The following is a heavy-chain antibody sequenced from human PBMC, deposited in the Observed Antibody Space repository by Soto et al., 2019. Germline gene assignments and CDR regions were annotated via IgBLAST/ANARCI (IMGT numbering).Heavy chain of an antibody. CDR2: IKTKTDGGTT. D-gene: IGHD3-22*01. CDR1: GFTFSNAC. V-gene: IGHV3-15*01. CDR3: VREPYYYDSSGVDY. J-gene: IGHJ4*02. Sequence: GGSLRLSCVASGFTFSNACMTWVRQAPGKGLEWVGHIKTKTDGGTTDYAAPVKGRFTISRDDSKNTLYLQMNSLKTEDTAMYYCVREPYYYDSSGVDYWGQGTLVTVSS.